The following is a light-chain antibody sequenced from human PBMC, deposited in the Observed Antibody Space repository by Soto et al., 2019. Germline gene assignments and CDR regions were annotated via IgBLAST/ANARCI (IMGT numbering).Light chain of an antibody. CDR1: SVDIGAYNY. Sequence: QSALTQPASVSGSPGQSITISCTGTSVDIGAYNYVTWYQQHPGKAPKLMIYDVSVRPSGVSSRFSGSKSGTTASLSISGLQAEDEADYYCSSYTNTNTLLFGGGTKLTVL. CDR3: SSYTNTNTLL. CDR2: DVS. J-gene: IGLJ2*01. V-gene: IGLV2-14*01.